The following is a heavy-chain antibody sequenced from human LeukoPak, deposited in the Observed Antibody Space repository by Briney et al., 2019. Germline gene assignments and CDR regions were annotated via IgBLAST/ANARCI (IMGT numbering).Heavy chain of an antibody. CDR1: SGSFSGYY. D-gene: IGHD2-15*01. CDR3: ARRLVDSGASQVSDD. V-gene: IGHV4-34*01. CDR2: INDSGSV. J-gene: IGHJ4*02. Sequence: SETLSLACAVYSGSFSGYYWSWIRQPPGKGLEWIGEINDSGSVNCNPSLKNRVTLSVDTSKNQFSLRLSSVAAADTAVYYCARRLVDSGASQVSDDWGQGTLVTVSS.